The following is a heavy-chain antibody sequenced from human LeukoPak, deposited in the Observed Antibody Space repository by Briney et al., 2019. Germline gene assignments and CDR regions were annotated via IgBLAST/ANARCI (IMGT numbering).Heavy chain of an antibody. Sequence: SGGSLRLSCAASGFTFSSYAMSWVRQAPGKGLEWVSAISGSGGSTYYADSVRGRFTISRDNSKNTLYLQMNSLRAEDTAVYYCAKERRSGGSCASFDIWGQGTMVTVSS. CDR1: GFTFSSYA. CDR2: ISGSGGST. D-gene: IGHD2-15*01. J-gene: IGHJ3*02. CDR3: AKERRSGGSCASFDI. V-gene: IGHV3-23*01.